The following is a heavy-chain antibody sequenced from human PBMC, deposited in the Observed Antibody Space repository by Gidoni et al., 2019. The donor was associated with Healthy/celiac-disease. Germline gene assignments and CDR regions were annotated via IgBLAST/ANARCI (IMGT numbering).Heavy chain of an antibody. CDR3: ARAIYLQLWFDY. J-gene: IGHJ4*02. CDR2: ISYDGSNK. Sequence: QVQLVESGGGVVQPARSLTLSCAASGFTFSCYAMHWVRPAPGKGLEWVAVISYDGSNKYYADSVKGRFTISRDNSKNTLYLQMNSLRAEDTAVYYCARAIYLQLWFDYWGQGTLVTVSS. D-gene: IGHD5-18*01. V-gene: IGHV3-30-3*01. CDR1: GFTFSCYA.